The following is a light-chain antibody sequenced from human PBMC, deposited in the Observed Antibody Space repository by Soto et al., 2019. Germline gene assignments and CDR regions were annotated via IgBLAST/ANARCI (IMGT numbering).Light chain of an antibody. Sequence: SYELTQPPSVSVSPGQTASIPCSGDKLGDKYACWYQQKPGQSPVLLIYQDTKRPSGIPERFSGSNSGNTATLTISGTQAMDEADYCQAWDSSTAVFGTGTKVTVL. CDR1: KLGDKY. CDR3: QAWDSSTAV. CDR2: QDT. J-gene: IGLJ1*01. V-gene: IGLV3-1*01.